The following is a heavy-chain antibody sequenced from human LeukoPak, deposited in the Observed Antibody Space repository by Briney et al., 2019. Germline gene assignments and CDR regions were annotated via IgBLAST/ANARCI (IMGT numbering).Heavy chain of an antibody. CDR1: GFTFSSYA. V-gene: IGHV3-23*01. D-gene: IGHD6-13*01. J-gene: IGHJ4*02. CDR3: ARDAVLRNIAAAGYFDY. Sequence: GGSLRLSCAASGFTFSSYAMSWVRQAPGKGLEWVSAISGSGGSTYYADSVKGRFTISRDNSKNTLYLQMNSLRAEDTALYYCARDAVLRNIAAAGYFDYWGQGTLVTVSS. CDR2: ISGSGGST.